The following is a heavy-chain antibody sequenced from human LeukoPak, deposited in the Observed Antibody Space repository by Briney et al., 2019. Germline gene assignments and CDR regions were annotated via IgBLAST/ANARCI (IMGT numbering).Heavy chain of an antibody. D-gene: IGHD4-17*01. V-gene: IGHV1-18*01. J-gene: IGHJ6*02. CDR1: GYTCTSYG. CDR2: ISAYNGNT. Sequence: ASVKVSCKASGYTCTSYGISWVRQAPGQGLEWMGWISAYNGNTNYAQKLQGRVTMTTDTSTSTAYMELRSLRSDDTAVYYCARDYDYGDYVGDYYGMDVWGQGTTVTVSS. CDR3: ARDYDYGDYVGDYYGMDV.